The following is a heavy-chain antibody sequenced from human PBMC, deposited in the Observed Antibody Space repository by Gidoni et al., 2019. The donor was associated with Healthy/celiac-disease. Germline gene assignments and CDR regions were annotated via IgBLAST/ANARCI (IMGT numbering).Heavy chain of an antibody. Sequence: EVQLLEAGGGLVQPGGALRLSRGASGFTFSSYAMSWVRQAPGKGLEWVSAISGSGGSTYYADSVEGRFTISRDNSKNTLYLQMNSLRAEDTAVYYCAPIAAAGTGYWGQGTLVTVSS. V-gene: IGHV3-23*01. CDR2: ISGSGGST. CDR1: GFTFSSYA. D-gene: IGHD6-13*01. J-gene: IGHJ4*02. CDR3: APIAAAGTGY.